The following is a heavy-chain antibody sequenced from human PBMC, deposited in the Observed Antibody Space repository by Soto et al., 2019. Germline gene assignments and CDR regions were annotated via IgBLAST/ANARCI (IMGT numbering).Heavy chain of an antibody. V-gene: IGHV7-4-1*01. CDR3: ARDSSAHYDFWSGYPD. CDR1: GYTFTSYA. CDR2: INTNTGNP. Sequence: ASVKVSCKASGYTFTSYAMNWVRQAPGQGLEWMGWINTNTGNPTYAQGFTGRFVFSLDTSVSTAYLQICSLKAEDTAVYYCARDSSAHYDFWSGYPDWGQGTLVTVSS. D-gene: IGHD3-3*01. J-gene: IGHJ4*02.